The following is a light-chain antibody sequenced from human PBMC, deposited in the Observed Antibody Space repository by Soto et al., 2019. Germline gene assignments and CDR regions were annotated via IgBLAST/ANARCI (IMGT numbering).Light chain of an antibody. Sequence: DIQLTQSPSFLSASVGDRVTITCRASQGISRYLAWYQQKPGKAPKLLIYAAFTLQSGVPSRFGGSGSGTQFTLTISSLQPEDFATYYCQQLDSYPITFGQGTRLEIK. CDR3: QQLDSYPIT. V-gene: IGKV1-9*01. CDR1: QGISRY. CDR2: AAF. J-gene: IGKJ5*01.